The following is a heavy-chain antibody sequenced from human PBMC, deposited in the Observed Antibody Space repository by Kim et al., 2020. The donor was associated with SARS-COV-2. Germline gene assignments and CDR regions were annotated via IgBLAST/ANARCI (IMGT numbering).Heavy chain of an antibody. CDR1: GITFSNFW. J-gene: IGHJ4*02. CDR3: ANLKYGSGWYLDY. V-gene: IGHV3-7*01. Sequence: GGSLRLSCTASGITFSNFWMSWVRQAPGKGLEWVANIKGDGSATYYVDSVRGRFTISRDNAQNSLYLQMNSLRADDSAVYYCANLKYGSGWYLDYWGQGTLVTVSS. D-gene: IGHD2-15*01. CDR2: IKGDGSAT.